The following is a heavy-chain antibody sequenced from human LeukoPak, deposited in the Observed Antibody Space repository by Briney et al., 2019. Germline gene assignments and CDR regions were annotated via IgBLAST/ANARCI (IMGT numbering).Heavy chain of an antibody. J-gene: IGHJ4*02. V-gene: IGHV4-34*01. Sequence: PSETLSLTCAVYGGSFSGYYWSWIRQPPGKGLEWIGEITHSGSTNYNPSLKSRVTISVDTSKSQFSLRLSSVTAADTAVYYRARHAWFKHHFDHWGQGTLVTVSS. CDR1: GGSFSGYY. CDR2: ITHSGST. D-gene: IGHD3-10*01. CDR3: ARHAWFKHHFDH.